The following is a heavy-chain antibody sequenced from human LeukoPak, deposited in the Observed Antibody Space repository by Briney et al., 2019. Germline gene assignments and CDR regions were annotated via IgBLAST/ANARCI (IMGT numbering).Heavy chain of an antibody. Sequence: ASVKVSCKVSGYTLTELSMHWLQQVLEKGLRWMGGFDPEDGETIYAQKFQGRVTMTEDTSTDTAYMELSSLRSEDTAVYYCARGIQLWFDYWGQGTLVTVSS. CDR3: ARGIQLWFDY. CDR2: FDPEDGET. CDR1: GYTLTELS. D-gene: IGHD5-18*01. V-gene: IGHV1-24*01. J-gene: IGHJ4*02.